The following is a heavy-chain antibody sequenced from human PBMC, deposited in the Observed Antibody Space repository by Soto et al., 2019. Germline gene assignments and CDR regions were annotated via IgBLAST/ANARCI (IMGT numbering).Heavy chain of an antibody. CDR3: ARSLDSSGSSFDP. Sequence: SETLSLTCTVSGGSISSSSYYLGWIRQPPGKGLECIGSISYSGSTYYSPSLKSRVTISVDTSKNQFSLKLSSVTAADTAVYYCARSLDSSGSSFDPWGQGTLVTVSS. D-gene: IGHD3-22*01. V-gene: IGHV4-39*01. CDR2: ISYSGST. J-gene: IGHJ5*02. CDR1: GGSISSSSYY.